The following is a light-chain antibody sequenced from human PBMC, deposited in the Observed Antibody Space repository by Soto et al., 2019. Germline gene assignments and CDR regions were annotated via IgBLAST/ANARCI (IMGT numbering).Light chain of an antibody. CDR3: QSYDSSLSAVV. J-gene: IGLJ2*01. V-gene: IGLV1-40*01. CDR1: SSNIGAGYD. Sequence: QSVLTQPPSVSGAPGQRVSISCTGSSSNIGAGYDVHWYEHLPGTAPKLLIYQNNNRPSGVPDRFSGSKSGNSASLAITGLQAEDEADYYCQSYDSSLSAVVFGGGTKLTVL. CDR2: QNN.